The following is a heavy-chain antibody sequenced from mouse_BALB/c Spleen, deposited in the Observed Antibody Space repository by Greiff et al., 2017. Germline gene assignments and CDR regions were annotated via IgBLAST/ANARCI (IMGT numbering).Heavy chain of an antibody. Sequence: QVQLKESGAELARPGASVKLSCKASGYTFTSYWMQWVKQRPGQGLEWIGAIYPGDGDTRYTQKFKGKATLTADKSSSTAYMQLSSLASEDSAVYYCAREGGNYYAMDYWGQGTSVTVSA. CDR2: IYPGDGDT. V-gene: IGHV1-87*01. D-gene: IGHD1-1*02. CDR3: AREGGNYYAMDY. J-gene: IGHJ4*01. CDR1: GYTFTSYW.